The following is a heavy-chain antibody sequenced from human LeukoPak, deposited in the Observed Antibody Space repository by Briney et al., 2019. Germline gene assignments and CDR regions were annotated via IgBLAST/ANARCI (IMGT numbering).Heavy chain of an antibody. J-gene: IGHJ4*02. Sequence: PSQTLSLTCAVSGGSISSGGYSWSWIRQPPGKGLEWIGYIYHSGSTYYNPSLKSRVTISVDRSKNQFSLKLSSVTAADTAVYYCARAFLGHRVTMVRGVPPYYFDYWGQGTLVTVSS. CDR1: GGSISSGGYS. V-gene: IGHV4-30-2*01. CDR2: IYHSGST. D-gene: IGHD3-10*01. CDR3: ARAFLGHRVTMVRGVPPYYFDY.